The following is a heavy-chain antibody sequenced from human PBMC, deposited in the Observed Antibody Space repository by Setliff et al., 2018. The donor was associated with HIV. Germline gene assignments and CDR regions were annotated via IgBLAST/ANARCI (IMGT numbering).Heavy chain of an antibody. CDR2: INPKSGGT. CDR1: GYTFTDYY. J-gene: IGHJ6*03. Sequence: ASVKVSCKAPGYTFTDYYMHWVRQAPGQGLEWMGWINPKSGGTNSALKFQGRVTMTRDTSISTAYMELSRLRSDDTAVYYCARDGGGPGDYYYYYMDVWAKGTTVTVS. CDR3: ARDGGGPGDYYYYYMDV. V-gene: IGHV1-2*02. D-gene: IGHD3-16*01.